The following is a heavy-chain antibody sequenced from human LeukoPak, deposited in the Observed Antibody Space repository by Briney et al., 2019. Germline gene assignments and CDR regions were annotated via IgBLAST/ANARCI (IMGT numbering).Heavy chain of an antibody. D-gene: IGHD3-22*01. J-gene: IGHJ6*03. CDR2: INPNSGGT. CDR1: GYTFTGYY. Sequence: ASVKVSCRASGYTFTGYYMHWVRQAPGQGLEWMGWINPNSGGTNYAQKFQGRVTMTRDTSISTAYMELRSLRSDDTAVYYCARTPPIGYDSSGYYSYYYYMDVWGKGTTVTVSS. V-gene: IGHV1-2*02. CDR3: ARTPPIGYDSSGYYSYYYYMDV.